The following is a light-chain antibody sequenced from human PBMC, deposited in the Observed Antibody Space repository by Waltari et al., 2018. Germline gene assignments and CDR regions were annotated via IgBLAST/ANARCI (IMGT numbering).Light chain of an antibody. CDR2: YRSDSDK. CDR1: SATGFGAYR. Sequence: QPVLTQPSSLSASLGASASLTCTLSSATGFGAYRTYWYPQKPGSPPQYLLRYRSDSDKQLGPGVPSRFSGSKDASANAGILLISGLQSEDEADYYCMIWHTSASVLFGGGTKLTVL. CDR3: MIWHTSASVL. J-gene: IGLJ2*01. V-gene: IGLV5-45*03.